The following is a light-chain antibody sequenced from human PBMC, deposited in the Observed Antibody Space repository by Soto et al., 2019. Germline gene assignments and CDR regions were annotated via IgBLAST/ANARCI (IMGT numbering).Light chain of an antibody. CDR3: QHFGSSPLYI. CDR2: GAS. Sequence: EIVLTQSPGTLSLSPGERATLSCRASQSVRSSYLAWYQQKPGQAPRLLIYGASSRATGIPDRFSGSGSGTDFTLTISRLEPEDFAVYYCQHFGSSPLYIFGQGTKLEIK. V-gene: IGKV3-20*01. J-gene: IGKJ2*01. CDR1: QSVRSSY.